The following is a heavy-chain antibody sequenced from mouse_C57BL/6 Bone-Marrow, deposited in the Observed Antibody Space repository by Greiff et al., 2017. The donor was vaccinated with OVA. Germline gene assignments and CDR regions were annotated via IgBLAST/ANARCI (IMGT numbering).Heavy chain of an antibody. CDR3: ARGWLLYYAMDY. CDR2: ISDGGSYT. CDR1: GFTFSSYA. Sequence: DVMLVESGGGLVKPGGSLKLSCAASGFTFSSYAMSWVRQTPEKRLEWVATISDGGSYTYYPDNVQGRFTISRDNAKNNLYLQMSHLKSEDTAMYYCARGWLLYYAMDYWGQGTSVTVSA. D-gene: IGHD2-3*01. V-gene: IGHV5-4*03. J-gene: IGHJ4*01.